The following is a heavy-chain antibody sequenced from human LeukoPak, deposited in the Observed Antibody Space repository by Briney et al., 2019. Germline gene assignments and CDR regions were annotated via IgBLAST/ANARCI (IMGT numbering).Heavy chain of an antibody. Sequence: GGSLRLSCAASGFTFSSYGMHWVRQAPGKGLEWVAVIWYGGSNKYYADSVKGRFTISRDNSKNTLYLQMNSLRAEDTAVYYCATLGDYGDYSFDYWGQGTLVTVSS. CDR2: IWYGGSNK. V-gene: IGHV3-33*01. D-gene: IGHD4-17*01. CDR3: ATLGDYGDYSFDY. J-gene: IGHJ4*02. CDR1: GFTFSSYG.